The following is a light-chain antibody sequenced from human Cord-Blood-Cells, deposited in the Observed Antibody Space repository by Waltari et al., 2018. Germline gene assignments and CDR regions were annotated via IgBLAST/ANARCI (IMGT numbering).Light chain of an antibody. J-gene: IGKJ2*01. CDR3: QKYYSTPYT. CDR1: QSVLYSSNNKNY. V-gene: IGKV4-1*01. Sequence: DIVMPQSPVSLAVSLGERATINCKFGQSVLYSSNNKNYLACYQQKPGQPPKLLIYWASTRESRVPDRFSGSGSETDFTLTISSLQAEDVVVYYCQKYYSTPYTFGQGTKLEIK. CDR2: WAS.